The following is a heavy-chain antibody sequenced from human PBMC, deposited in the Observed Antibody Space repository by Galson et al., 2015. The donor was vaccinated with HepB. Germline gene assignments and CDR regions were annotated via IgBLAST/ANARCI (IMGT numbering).Heavy chain of an antibody. J-gene: IGHJ4*02. Sequence: SVKVSCKASGYTFSFGISWVRQAPGQGLEWMGWISAHNDNIKYAQKFQDRVTMTTDTSTTTAYMELRSLRSDDTAVYYCAREYCSGGRCYGPDYWGQGTLVIVSS. CDR1: GYTFSFG. V-gene: IGHV1-18*01. CDR3: AREYCSGGRCYGPDY. CDR2: ISAHNDNI. D-gene: IGHD2-15*01.